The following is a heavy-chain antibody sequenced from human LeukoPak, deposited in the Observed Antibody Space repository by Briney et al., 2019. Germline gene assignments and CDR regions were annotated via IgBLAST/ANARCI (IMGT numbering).Heavy chain of an antibody. CDR3: ARDRGQLELLLGY. V-gene: IGHV1-69*13. D-gene: IGHD1-7*01. J-gene: IGHJ4*02. CDR2: IIPIFGTA. CDR1: GGTFSSYA. Sequence: SVKVSCKASGGTFSSYAISWVRQAPGQGLEWMGGIIPIFGTANYAQKFQGRVTITADESTSTAYMELSSLRSEDTAVYYCARDRGQLELLLGYWGQGTLVTVSS.